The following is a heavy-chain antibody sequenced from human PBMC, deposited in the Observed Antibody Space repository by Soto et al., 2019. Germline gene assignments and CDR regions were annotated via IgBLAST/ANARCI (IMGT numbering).Heavy chain of an antibody. D-gene: IGHD1-1*01. Sequence: PSETLSLTCAVYGGSFSGYYWSWIRQPPGKGLEWIGEINHSGSTNYNPSLKSRVTISVDTSKNQFPLKLSSVTAADTAVYYCATQLTYWGQGTLVTVSS. CDR3: ATQLTY. J-gene: IGHJ4*02. V-gene: IGHV4-34*01. CDR1: GGSFSGYY. CDR2: INHSGST.